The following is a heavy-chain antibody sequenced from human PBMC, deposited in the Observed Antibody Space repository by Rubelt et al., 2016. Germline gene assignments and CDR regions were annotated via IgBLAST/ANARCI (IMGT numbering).Heavy chain of an antibody. Sequence: QVQLQQWGAGLLKPSETLSLTCAVYGASFGDYYWAWIRLPPGKGLEWIGEINHSGSTSYKSSLRSRVTMSVETSKNQFSLKLSSGTAADTAVYYCAICIIVAPVYYAMDVWGQGTTVTVSS. D-gene: IGHD2/OR15-2a*01. CDR3: AICIIVAPVYYAMDV. CDR1: GASFGDYY. J-gene: IGHJ6*02. V-gene: IGHV4-34*01. CDR2: INHSGST.